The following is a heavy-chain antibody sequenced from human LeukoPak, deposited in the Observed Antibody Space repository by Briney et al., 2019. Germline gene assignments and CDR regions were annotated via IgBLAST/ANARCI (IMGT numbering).Heavy chain of an antibody. J-gene: IGHJ4*02. CDR1: GYSFTSYW. V-gene: IGHV5-51*01. CDR3: ARGRYCNGGTCYFDY. Sequence: GEVLKISWRGSGYSFTSYWIGLGRQRPGKGLEGGGSIYPGDSDTRYSPSFQGQVTISADKSISTAYLQWSSLKASDTAMYFCARGRYCNGGTCYFDYWGQGILVTVSS. CDR2: IYPGDSDT. D-gene: IGHD2-15*01.